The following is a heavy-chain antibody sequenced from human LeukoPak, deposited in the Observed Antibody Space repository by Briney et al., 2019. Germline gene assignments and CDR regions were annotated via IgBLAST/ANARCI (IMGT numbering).Heavy chain of an antibody. CDR2: MNIDGSEK. CDR3: ARDPVEWELLLDY. CDR1: GFTFSRYW. J-gene: IGHJ4*02. V-gene: IGHV3-7*01. Sequence: GGSLRLSCAASGFTFSRYWMSWVRQAPRKGPEWVANMNIDGSEKYYADSVKGRFPISRDNARNSVYLQMASLRVEDTAVYYCARDPVEWELLLDYWGQGTLVTVSS. D-gene: IGHD1-26*01.